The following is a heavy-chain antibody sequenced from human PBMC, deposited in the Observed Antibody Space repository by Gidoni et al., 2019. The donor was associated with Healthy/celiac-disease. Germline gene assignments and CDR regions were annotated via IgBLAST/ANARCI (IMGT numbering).Heavy chain of an antibody. Sequence: QVQLVQSGAEVKKPGASVKVSCKASGYTFTGYYMHWVRQAPGQGLEWMGRTNPNSGGTNYAQKFQGRVTMTRDTSISTAYMELSRLRSDDTAVYYCARWGRGTMIEDYYYGMDVWGQGTTVTVSS. CDR1: GYTFTGYY. CDR3: ARWGRGTMIEDYYYGMDV. CDR2: TNPNSGGT. V-gene: IGHV1-2*06. J-gene: IGHJ6*02. D-gene: IGHD3-22*01.